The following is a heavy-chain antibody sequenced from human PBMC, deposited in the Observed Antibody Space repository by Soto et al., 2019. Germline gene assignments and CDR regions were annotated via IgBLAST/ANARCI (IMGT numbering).Heavy chain of an antibody. CDR1: GGSISSSGFS. CDR3: TKVSSGWFDP. CDR2: AYYSGNT. Sequence: SETLSLTCTVSGGSISSSGFSRGWVRQPPGKGLEWIGCAYYSGNTYYNPSLKSRVTISVDTSGNQFSLRLNSVTAADTDVYYCTKVSSGWFDPWGQGTLVTVSS. J-gene: IGHJ5*02. D-gene: IGHD2-8*01. V-gene: IGHV4-39*01.